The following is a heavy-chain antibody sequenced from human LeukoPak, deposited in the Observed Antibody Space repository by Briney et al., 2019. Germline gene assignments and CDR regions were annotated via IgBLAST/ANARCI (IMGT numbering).Heavy chain of an antibody. CDR2: IIPIFGTA. CDR3: ASLTMVRGRHYYYYMDV. D-gene: IGHD3-10*01. Sequence: SVKVSCKASGGTFSSYAISWVRQAPGQGLEWMGGIIPIFGTADYAQKFQGRVTITTDESTSTAYMELSSLRSEDTAVYYCASLTMVRGRHYYYYMDVWGKGTTVTVSS. J-gene: IGHJ6*03. CDR1: GGTFSSYA. V-gene: IGHV1-69*05.